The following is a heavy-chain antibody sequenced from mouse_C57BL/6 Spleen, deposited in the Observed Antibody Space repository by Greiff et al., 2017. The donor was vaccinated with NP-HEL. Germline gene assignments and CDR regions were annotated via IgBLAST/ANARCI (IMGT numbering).Heavy chain of an antibody. D-gene: IGHD1-1*01. CDR1: GFTFSNYW. V-gene: IGHV6-3*01. CDR3: TDPHYYGSSYGVAY. J-gene: IGHJ3*01. CDR2: IRLKSDNYAT. Sequence: EVMLVESGGGLVQPGGSMKLSCVASGFTFSNYWMNWVRQSPEKGLEWVAQIRLKSDNYATHYAESVKGRFTISRDDSKSSVYLQMNNLRAEDTGIYYCTDPHYYGSSYGVAYWGQGTLVTVSA.